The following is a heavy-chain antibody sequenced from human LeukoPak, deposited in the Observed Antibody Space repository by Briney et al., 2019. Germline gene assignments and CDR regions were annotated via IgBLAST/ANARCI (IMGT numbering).Heavy chain of an antibody. D-gene: IGHD3-22*01. J-gene: IGHJ4*02. Sequence: SVKVSCKASGGTFTSYAISWVRQAPGQGLEWMGRIIPIFGTANYAQKFQGRVTITTDESTSTAYMELSSLRSEDTAVYYCATVPDSSGHFDYWGQGTLVTVSS. V-gene: IGHV1-69*05. CDR1: GGTFTSYA. CDR2: IIPIFGTA. CDR3: ATVPDSSGHFDY.